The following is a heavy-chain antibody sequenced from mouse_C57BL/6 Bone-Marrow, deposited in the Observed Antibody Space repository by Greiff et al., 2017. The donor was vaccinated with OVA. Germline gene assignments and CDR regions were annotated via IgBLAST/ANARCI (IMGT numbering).Heavy chain of an antibody. CDR2: IYPSDSET. CDR3: ARGRETYRKLGYYFDY. J-gene: IGHJ2*01. D-gene: IGHD4-1*01. Sequence: QVQLQQPGAELVRPGSSVKLSCKASGYTFTSYWMDWVKQRPGQGLEWIGNIYPSDSETHYNQKFKDKATLTVDKSSSTAYMQLSSLTSEDSAVYYCARGRETYRKLGYYFDYWGQGTTLTVSS. V-gene: IGHV1-61*01. CDR1: GYTFTSYW.